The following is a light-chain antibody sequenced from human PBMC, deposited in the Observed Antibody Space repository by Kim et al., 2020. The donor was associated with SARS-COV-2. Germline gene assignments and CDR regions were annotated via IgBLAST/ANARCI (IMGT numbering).Light chain of an antibody. J-gene: IGLJ3*02. V-gene: IGLV1-47*01. CDR3: VAWDDSLSGRV. Sequence: QPVLTQPPSASETPGQRVTISCSGSSSNIGTNYVYWYQQLPGTAPKLLIYRNHQRPSGVPDRFSGSKSGTSASLAISGLRSEDEAHYYCVAWDDSLSGRVFGGGTKVTVL. CDR1: SSNIGTNY. CDR2: RNH.